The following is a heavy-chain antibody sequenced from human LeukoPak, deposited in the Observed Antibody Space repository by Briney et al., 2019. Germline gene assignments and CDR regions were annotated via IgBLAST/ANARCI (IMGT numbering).Heavy chain of an antibody. CDR1: GFTFGSYS. CDR3: AREDCSSTSCPPPNGMDV. CDR2: ISSSSSYI. D-gene: IGHD2-2*01. V-gene: IGHV3-21*01. J-gene: IGHJ6*02. Sequence: PGGSLRLSCGASGFTFGSYSMNWVRQAPGKGLEWVSSISSSSSYIYYADSVKGRFTISRDNAKNSLYLQMNSLRAEDTAVYYCAREDCSSTSCPPPNGMDVWGQGTTVTVSS.